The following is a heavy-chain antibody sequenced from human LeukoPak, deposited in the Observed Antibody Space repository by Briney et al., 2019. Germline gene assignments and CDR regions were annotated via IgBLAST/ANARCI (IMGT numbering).Heavy chain of an antibody. CDR1: GYSISSGYY. Sequence: PSEALSLTCTVSGYSISSGYYWGWIRQPPGKGLEWIGSIYHSGNTFYNPSLKSRVTMSVDTSKNQFSLKLSSVTAADTAVYYCAREELSDSSGYYNYWDQGTLVTVSS. D-gene: IGHD3-22*01. V-gene: IGHV4-38-2*02. J-gene: IGHJ4*02. CDR2: IYHSGNT. CDR3: AREELSDSSGYYNY.